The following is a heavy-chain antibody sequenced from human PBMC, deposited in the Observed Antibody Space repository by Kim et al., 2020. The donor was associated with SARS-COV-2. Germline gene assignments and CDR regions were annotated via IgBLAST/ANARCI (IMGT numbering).Heavy chain of an antibody. V-gene: IGHV1-3*01. Sequence: ASVKVSCKASGYTFTTYAMHWVRQAPGQGLEWMGWINAGNGNTKYSQKFQGRVTITRDTSASTAYMELSSLRSEDTAVYYCARGPILTGYYWFDPWGQGTLVTVSS. CDR1: GYTFTTYA. J-gene: IGHJ5*02. CDR3: ARGPILTGYYWFDP. CDR2: INAGNGNT. D-gene: IGHD3-9*01.